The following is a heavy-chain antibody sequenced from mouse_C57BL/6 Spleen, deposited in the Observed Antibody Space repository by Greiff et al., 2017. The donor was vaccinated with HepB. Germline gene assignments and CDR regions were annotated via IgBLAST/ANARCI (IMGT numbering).Heavy chain of an antibody. V-gene: IGHV1-15*01. Sequence: VQLQQSGAELVRPGASVTLSCKASGYTFTDYEMHWVKQTPVHGLEWIGAIDPETGGTAYNQKFKGKAILTADKSSSTAYMELRSLTSEDSAVYYCTRWLPFAYWGQRTLVTVSA. CDR3: TRWLPFAY. CDR1: GYTFTDYE. D-gene: IGHD2-2*01. CDR2: IDPETGGT. J-gene: IGHJ3*01.